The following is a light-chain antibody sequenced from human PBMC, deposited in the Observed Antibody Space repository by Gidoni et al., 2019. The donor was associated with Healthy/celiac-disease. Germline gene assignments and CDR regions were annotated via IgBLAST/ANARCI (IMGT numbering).Light chain of an antibody. CDR2: AAS. J-gene: IGKJ4*01. CDR3: QQSYSTPFT. V-gene: IGKV1-39*01. CDR1: QIISSY. Sequence: LQITHSPSSPSASVGGIVTITCTASQIISSYLNWYQQKPEKEPKLLIYAASSLQSGVQSRVRGSGSGTDFTINISSLQPKEFATYYCQQSYSTPFTFGGGTKVDIK.